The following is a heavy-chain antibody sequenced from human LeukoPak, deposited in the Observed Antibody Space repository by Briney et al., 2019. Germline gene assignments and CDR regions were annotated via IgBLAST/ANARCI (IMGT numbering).Heavy chain of an antibody. CDR1: GASITNDNW. D-gene: IGHD6-19*01. CDR3: AANGWYCLDH. J-gene: IGHJ1*01. CDR2: IYHSGST. Sequence: SETLSLTCAVSGASITNDNWWSWVRQTPGKGLEWIGEIYHSGSTSYNPSLKNRVTISVDKSNNRFSLRLTSVTATDTAMYYCAANGWYCLDHWGQGALVTVSS. V-gene: IGHV4-4*02.